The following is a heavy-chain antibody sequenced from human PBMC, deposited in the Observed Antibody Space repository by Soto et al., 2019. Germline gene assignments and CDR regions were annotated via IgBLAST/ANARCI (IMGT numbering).Heavy chain of an antibody. CDR1: VGSISSYY. CDR2: IYYSGST. CDR3: ARDRLAARSRHPTNYYYGMDV. V-gene: IGHV4-59*01. D-gene: IGHD6-6*01. J-gene: IGHJ6*02. Sequence: SETLSLTCTVSVGSISSYYWSWSRQPPGKGLEWIGYIYYSGSTNYNPSLKSRVTISVDTSKNQFSLKLSSVTAADTAVYYCARDRLAARSRHPTNYYYGMDVWGQGNPVTFSS.